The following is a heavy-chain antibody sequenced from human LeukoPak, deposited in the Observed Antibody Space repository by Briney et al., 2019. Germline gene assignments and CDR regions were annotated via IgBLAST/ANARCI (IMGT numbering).Heavy chain of an antibody. CDR3: AKDRALAAYFDY. J-gene: IGHJ4*02. V-gene: IGHV3-43*02. D-gene: IGHD1-26*01. CDR1: GFTFDDYA. Sequence: PGGSLRLSCAASGFTFDDYAMHWVRQAPGKGLEWVSLLSGDGGSTYYADSVKGRFTISRDNSKNSRYLQMNSLRAEDTALYYCAKDRALAAYFDYWGQGTLVTVSS. CDR2: LSGDGGST.